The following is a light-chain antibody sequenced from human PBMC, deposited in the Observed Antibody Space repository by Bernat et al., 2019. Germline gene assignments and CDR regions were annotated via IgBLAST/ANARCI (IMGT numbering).Light chain of an antibody. Sequence: IVLTQSPVTLSLSPGERATLSCRASQIVSSNYLAWYQQKPGQAPRRLIYGASSRATGIPDRFSGSGSGTDFTLTISRLEPEDFAAYYCKKNSRTPWTFGQGTKVEIK. CDR3: KKNSRTPWT. V-gene: IGKV3-20*01. CDR1: QIVSSNY. J-gene: IGKJ1*01. CDR2: GAS.